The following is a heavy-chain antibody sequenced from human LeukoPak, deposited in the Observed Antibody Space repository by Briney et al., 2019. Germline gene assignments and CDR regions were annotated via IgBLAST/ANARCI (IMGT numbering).Heavy chain of an antibody. Sequence: GSLRLSCVGSGFTFRSHAMSWVRQAPEKGLEFVSGIYENGGTTYYADSVKGRFSISRDNSKNTLYLQMDSLRGEDAAVYYCAKDFRIGFSAHFDYWGQGALVTVSS. CDR1: GFTFRSHA. D-gene: IGHD3-3*02. CDR3: AKDFRIGFSAHFDY. CDR2: IYENGGTT. V-gene: IGHV3-23*01. J-gene: IGHJ4*02.